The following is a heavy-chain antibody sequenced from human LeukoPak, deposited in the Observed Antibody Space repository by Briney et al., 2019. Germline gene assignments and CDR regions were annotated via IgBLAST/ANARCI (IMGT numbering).Heavy chain of an antibody. CDR1: GYTFTDYY. CDR2: VDPEDGET. V-gene: IGHV1-69-2*01. Sequence: VKISCKVSGYTFTDYYMYWVQQAPGKGLEWIGLVDPEDGETIYAEKFQGRVTITADTSTDTAYMELSSLRSEDTAVYYCATDRPLSSSWYEPFDYWGQGTLVTVSS. D-gene: IGHD6-13*01. J-gene: IGHJ4*02. CDR3: ATDRPLSSSWYEPFDY.